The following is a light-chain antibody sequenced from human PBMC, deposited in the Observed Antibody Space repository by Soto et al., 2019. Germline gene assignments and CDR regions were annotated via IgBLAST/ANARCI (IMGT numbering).Light chain of an antibody. CDR1: QSVSSIY. V-gene: IGKV3-20*01. CDR3: QQLNSYPVT. Sequence: EIVLTQSPGTLSLSPGERATLSCRASQSVSSIYLAWYQHKPGQAPRLLIYGASSRATGIPDRFSGSGSGTDFTLTISRLEPEDFAVYYCQQLNSYPVTFGQVTRLEIK. J-gene: IGKJ5*01. CDR2: GAS.